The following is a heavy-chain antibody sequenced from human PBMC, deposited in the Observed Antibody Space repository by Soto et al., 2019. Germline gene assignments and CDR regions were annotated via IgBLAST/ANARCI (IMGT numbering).Heavy chain of an antibody. J-gene: IGHJ4*02. CDR3: TRSPPGVAGRYYFDF. Sequence: QVQLVESGGGVVQPGRSLRLSCAASGFAFSSYGMHWVRQTPGKGLEWGALIWYDGSNQYYADSVKGRFTISRDNSKNTLYLQMHSLRAEDTAVYFCTRSPPGVAGRYYFDFWGQGTLVTVSS. CDR1: GFAFSSYG. CDR2: IWYDGSNQ. D-gene: IGHD6-6*01. V-gene: IGHV3-33*01.